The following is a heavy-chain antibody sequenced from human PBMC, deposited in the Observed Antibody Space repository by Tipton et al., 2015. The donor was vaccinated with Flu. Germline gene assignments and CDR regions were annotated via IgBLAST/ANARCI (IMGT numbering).Heavy chain of an antibody. CDR3: ARYPESNYHWFGP. J-gene: IGHJ5*02. V-gene: IGHV4-39*07. CDR1: GGSISSSRYY. Sequence: LRLSCTVSGGSISSSRYYWGWIRQPPGKGLEWIGSIYHSGTAYYNPSLKSRVTISVDTSKNQISLKLSSVTATDTAVYYCARYPESNYHWFGPWGQGALVTVSS. CDR2: IYHSGTA. D-gene: IGHD4-11*01.